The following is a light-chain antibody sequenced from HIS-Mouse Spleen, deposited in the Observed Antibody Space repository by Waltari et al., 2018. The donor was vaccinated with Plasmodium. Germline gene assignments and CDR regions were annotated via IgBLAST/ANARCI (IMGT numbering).Light chain of an antibody. Sequence: DIVMTQSPATLSLSPGERDTLSCRASQSVSSNLAWYQQKPGQAPRLLIYGASTRATGIPARFSGSGSGTEFTLTISSLQSEDFAVYYCQQYNNWSFTFGPGTKVDIK. CDR2: GAS. CDR3: QQYNNWSFT. V-gene: IGKV3-15*01. J-gene: IGKJ3*01. CDR1: QSVSSN.